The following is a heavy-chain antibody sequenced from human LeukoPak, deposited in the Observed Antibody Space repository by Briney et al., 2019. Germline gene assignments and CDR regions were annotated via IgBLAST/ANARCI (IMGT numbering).Heavy chain of an antibody. CDR2: ISAYNGNT. V-gene: IGHV1-18*01. CDR1: GYTFPSYG. Sequence: ASVKVSCKASGYTFPSYGISWVRQAPGQGLEWMGWISAYNGNTNYAQKLQGRVTMTTDTSTSTAYMELRSLRSDDTAVYHCATDRRRLEMATTQGDYWGQGTLVTVSS. J-gene: IGHJ4*02. CDR3: ATDRRRLEMATTQGDY. D-gene: IGHD5-24*01.